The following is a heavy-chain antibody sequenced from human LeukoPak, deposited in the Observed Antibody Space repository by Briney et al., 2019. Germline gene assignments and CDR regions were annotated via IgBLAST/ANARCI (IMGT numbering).Heavy chain of an antibody. D-gene: IGHD2-2*01. CDR1: GFTFRSYA. CDR3: AKYCTSTSCYGNTYYGMDV. J-gene: IGHJ6*02. V-gene: IGHV3-23*01. Sequence: GGSLRLSCAASGFTFRSYAMSWVRQAPGKGLEWVSSLSDSGGRTYYADSVKGRFTISRDNSKDTLFLQMNSLRAEDTAVYYCAKYCTSTSCYGNTYYGMDVWGQGTTVTVSS. CDR2: LSDSGGRT.